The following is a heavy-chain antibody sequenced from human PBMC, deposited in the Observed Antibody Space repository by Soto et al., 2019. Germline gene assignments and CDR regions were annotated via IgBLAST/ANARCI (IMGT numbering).Heavy chain of an antibody. D-gene: IGHD2-2*01. CDR2: IYHSGST. CDR3: ARHIIIVPAAMNWFDP. Sequence: SETLSLTCAASGGSISSGGYSWSWIRQPPGKGLEWIGYIYHSGSTYYNPSLKSRVTISVDRSKNQFSLKLNSVTAADTAVYYCARHIIIVPAAMNWFDPWGQGTLVTVSS. CDR1: GGSISSGGYS. J-gene: IGHJ5*02. V-gene: IGHV4-30-2*02.